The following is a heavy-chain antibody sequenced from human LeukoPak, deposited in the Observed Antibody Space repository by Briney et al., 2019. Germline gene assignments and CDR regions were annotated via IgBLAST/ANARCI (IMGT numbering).Heavy chain of an antibody. CDR1: GGSISSSSYY. Sequence: SETLSLTCTVSGGSISSSSYYWGWIRQPPGKGLEWIGSIYYSGSTYYNPSLKSRVTISVDTSKNQFSLKLSSVTAADMAVYYCARVIPEAGFDPWGQGTLVTVSS. CDR2: IYYSGST. J-gene: IGHJ5*02. D-gene: IGHD1-14*01. V-gene: IGHV4-39*07. CDR3: ARVIPEAGFDP.